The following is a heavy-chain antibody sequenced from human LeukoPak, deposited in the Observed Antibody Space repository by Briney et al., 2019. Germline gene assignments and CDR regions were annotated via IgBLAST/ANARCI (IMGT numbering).Heavy chain of an antibody. Sequence: GGSLRLSCAASGFTFSTYSMNWVRQAPGKGLEWVSYISSRSSSMSYSCSVKGRFIISRDNAKNSLYLQMNRLRDEDTAVYFCARGATVTSPLDYWGQGTLVTVSS. V-gene: IGHV3-48*02. CDR1: GFTFSTYS. J-gene: IGHJ4*02. CDR2: ISSRSSSM. CDR3: ARGATVTSPLDY. D-gene: IGHD4-17*01.